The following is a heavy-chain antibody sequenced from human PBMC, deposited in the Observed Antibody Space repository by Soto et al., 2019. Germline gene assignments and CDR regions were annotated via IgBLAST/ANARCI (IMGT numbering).Heavy chain of an antibody. CDR2: IYYSGST. CDR3: ASVMILPIWRGYSPGYYYMDV. CDR1: GGSISSSSYY. J-gene: IGHJ6*03. D-gene: IGHD3-3*01. V-gene: IGHV4-39*07. Sequence: SSETLSLTCTVSGGSISSSSYYWGWIRQPPGKGLEWIGSIYYSGSTYYNPSLKSRVTISVDTSKNQFSLKLSSVTAADSAVYYCASVMILPIWRGYSPGYYYMDVWGKGTTVTVSS.